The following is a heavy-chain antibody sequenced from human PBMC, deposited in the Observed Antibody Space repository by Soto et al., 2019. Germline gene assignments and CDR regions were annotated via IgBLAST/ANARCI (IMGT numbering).Heavy chain of an antibody. D-gene: IGHD3-10*01. CDR2: ISGGGATT. CDR3: ANGRGGSGSLTPRVDF. J-gene: IGHJ4*02. V-gene: IGHV3-23*01. CDR1: GFTFNNYA. Sequence: EVQLLESGGGLVQPGGSLRLSCAASGFTFNNYAMTWVRQAPGKGLEWVSAISGGGATTSYADSVKGRFTVSRDGSKNTLYLQMSSLRAEDTALYYCANGRGGSGSLTPRVDFWGQGTLVTVSS.